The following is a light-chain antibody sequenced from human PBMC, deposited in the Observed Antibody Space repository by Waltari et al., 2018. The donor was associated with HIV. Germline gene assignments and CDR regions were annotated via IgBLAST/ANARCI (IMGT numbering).Light chain of an antibody. Sequence: TPPPSASGAPGPRVPIPCSGTPLHDGKNFFSWYRQLPGTAPKVLIYRDNQRPAGVPDRFSGSKSGAAASLGISGLRSEDEADYYCAAWDVSLSASYVFGAGTKVTVL. CDR1: PLHDGKNF. J-gene: IGLJ1*01. CDR2: RDN. CDR3: AAWDVSLSASYV. V-gene: IGLV1-47*01.